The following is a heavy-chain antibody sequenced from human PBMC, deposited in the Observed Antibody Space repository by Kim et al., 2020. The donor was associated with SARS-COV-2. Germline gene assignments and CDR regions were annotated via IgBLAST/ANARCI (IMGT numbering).Heavy chain of an antibody. V-gene: IGHV4-59*01. CDR3: ARSMVNLYYYYGMDV. Sequence: PSLKRRVTLSLDTSKNQFSLKLSSVTAADTALYYCARSMVNLYYYYGMDVWGQGTTVTVSS. D-gene: IGHD5-18*01. J-gene: IGHJ6*02.